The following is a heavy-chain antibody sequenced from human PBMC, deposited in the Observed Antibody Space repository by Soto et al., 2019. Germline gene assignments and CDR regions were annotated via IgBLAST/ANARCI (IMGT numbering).Heavy chain of an antibody. J-gene: IGHJ6*02. D-gene: IGHD3-3*01. CDR2: ISGSGGST. Sequence: PGGSLRLSCAASGFTFSSYAMSWVRQAPGKGLEWVSAISGSGGSTYYADSVKDRFTISRDNSKNTLYLQMNSLRAEDTAVYYCAKATYVLRLHWGPPHWGMDVWGQGTTVTVSS. CDR1: GFTFSSYA. V-gene: IGHV3-23*01. CDR3: AKATYVLRLHWGPPHWGMDV.